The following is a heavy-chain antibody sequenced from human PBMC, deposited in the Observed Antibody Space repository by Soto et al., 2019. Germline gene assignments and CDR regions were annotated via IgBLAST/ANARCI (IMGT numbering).Heavy chain of an antibody. V-gene: IGHV1-46*03. CDR3: ARAGVPPAAPHWFDP. Sequence: QVQLVQSGAEVKKPGASVKVSCKASGYTFTSYYMHWVRQAPGQGLECMGIINPSGGSTSYAQKFQGRVTMTRDTSTSTVYMELSSLRSEDTAVYYCARAGVPPAAPHWFDPWGQGTLVTVSS. D-gene: IGHD2-2*01. J-gene: IGHJ5*02. CDR2: INPSGGST. CDR1: GYTFTSYY.